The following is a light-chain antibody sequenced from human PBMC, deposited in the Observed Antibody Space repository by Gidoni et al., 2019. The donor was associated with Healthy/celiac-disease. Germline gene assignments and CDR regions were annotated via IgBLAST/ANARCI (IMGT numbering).Light chain of an antibody. J-gene: IGKJ1*01. V-gene: IGKV3-11*01. CDR2: DAS. CDR3: QQRSNWPPEWT. Sequence: EIVLTQSPATLSLSPGERATLSCRASQSVSSYLAWYQQKPGQAPRLRIYDASNRATGIPARFSGSGSGTDFTLTISSLEPEDFAVYYCQQRSNWPPEWTFXQXTKVEIK. CDR1: QSVSSY.